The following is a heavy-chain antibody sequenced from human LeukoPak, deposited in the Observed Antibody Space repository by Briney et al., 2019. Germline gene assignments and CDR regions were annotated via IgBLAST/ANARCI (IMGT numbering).Heavy chain of an antibody. CDR1: GFTFSSYA. D-gene: IGHD4-17*01. J-gene: IGHJ3*02. Sequence: PGGSLRLSCAASGFTFSSYAMSWVRQAPGKGLEWVSAISGSGRSTYYADSVKGRFTISRDNSKNTLYLQMESLRAEDTAVYYCAKAYGDYPMWAFDIWGQGTMVTVSS. CDR2: ISGSGRST. V-gene: IGHV3-23*01. CDR3: AKAYGDYPMWAFDI.